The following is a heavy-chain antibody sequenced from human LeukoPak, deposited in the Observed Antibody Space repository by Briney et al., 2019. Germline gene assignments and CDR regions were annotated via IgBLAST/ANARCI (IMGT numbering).Heavy chain of an antibody. V-gene: IGHV4-59*12. CDR3: VRGRCSSTTCHDAFDI. CDR2: IYHSGYT. D-gene: IGHD2-2*01. J-gene: IGHJ3*02. CDR1: GGSISNYY. Sequence: SETLSLICTISGGSISNYYWSWIRQPPGKGLEWIGYIYHSGYTHYNPSLKSRVTISVDRSKNQFSLKLNSVTAADTAVYYCVRGRCSSTTCHDAFDIWGQGTMVTVSS.